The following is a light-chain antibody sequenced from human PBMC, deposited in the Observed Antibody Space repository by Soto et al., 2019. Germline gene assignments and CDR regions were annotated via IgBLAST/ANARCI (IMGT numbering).Light chain of an antibody. J-gene: IGKJ4*01. V-gene: IGKV3-20*01. CDR1: QSVSSSY. CDR3: QQYSTSPLT. CDR2: GAS. Sequence: EIVFTQSPGTLSLSPGERATFSCRASQSVSSSYIAWYQQKPGQAPRLLIYGASSRATGIPDRFSGSGSGTDFTLTISRLEPEDFAVYYCQQYSTSPLTFGGGTKVDIK.